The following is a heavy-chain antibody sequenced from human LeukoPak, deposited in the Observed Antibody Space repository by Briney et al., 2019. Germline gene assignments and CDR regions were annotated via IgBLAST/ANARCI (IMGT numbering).Heavy chain of an antibody. D-gene: IGHD4-11*01. Sequence: SETLSLTCTVSGGSIRTYYWSWIRQPPRKGLEWIVYIYYSGSTNYNPSLKSRVTISVDTSKNQFSLKLSSVTAADTAVYYCARDHLQADWFDPWGQGTLVTVSS. J-gene: IGHJ5*02. CDR1: GGSIRTYY. CDR2: IYYSGST. CDR3: ARDHLQADWFDP. V-gene: IGHV4-59*01.